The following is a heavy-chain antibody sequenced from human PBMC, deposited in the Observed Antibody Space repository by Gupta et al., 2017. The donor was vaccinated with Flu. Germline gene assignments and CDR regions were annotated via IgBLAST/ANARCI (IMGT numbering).Heavy chain of an antibody. D-gene: IGHD1-7*01. Sequence: QVQLVQSGAEVKKPGSSVKISCRVSGGTFSSNAISWVRQAPGGGLEWLGGIIPKFDTPNYADKFQDRVTITADKSATTAYMELSSLRSDDTAIYYCARDYDGIGTYYYYYFGMDVWGQGTTVTVSS. CDR3: ARDYDGIGTYYYYYFGMDV. V-gene: IGHV1-69*06. J-gene: IGHJ6*02. CDR1: GGTFSSNA. CDR2: IIPKFDTP.